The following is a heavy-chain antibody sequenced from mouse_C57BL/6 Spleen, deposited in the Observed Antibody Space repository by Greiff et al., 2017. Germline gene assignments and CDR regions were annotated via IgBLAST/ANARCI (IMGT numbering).Heavy chain of an antibody. CDR2: IYPGSGST. J-gene: IGHJ4*01. CDR1: GYTFTSYW. D-gene: IGHD1-1*01. Sequence: QVQLKQPGAELVKPGASVKMSCKASGYTFTSYWITWVKQRPGQGLEWIGDIYPGSGSTNYNEKFKSKATLTVDTSSSTAYMQLSSLTSEDSAVYYCAREEFTTVVARTFMDYWGQGTSVTVSS. V-gene: IGHV1-55*01. CDR3: AREEFTTVVARTFMDY.